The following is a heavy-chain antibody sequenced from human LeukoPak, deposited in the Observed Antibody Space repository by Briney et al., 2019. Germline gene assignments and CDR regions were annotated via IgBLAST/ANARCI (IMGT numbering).Heavy chain of an antibody. Sequence: GASVKVSCKTSGYSFITYYIHWVRHAPGQGLEWMGWIDPNTGATSYAPSFQGRVTTASDTSISAAYMDLNSLRSDDTAVYYCARDEWQRELDFWGQGTLVTVSS. D-gene: IGHD3-3*01. V-gene: IGHV1-2*02. CDR2: IDPNTGAT. CDR1: GYSFITYY. CDR3: ARDEWQRELDF. J-gene: IGHJ4*02.